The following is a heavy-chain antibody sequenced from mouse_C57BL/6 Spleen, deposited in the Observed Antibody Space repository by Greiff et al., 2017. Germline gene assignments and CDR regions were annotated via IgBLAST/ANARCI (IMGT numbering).Heavy chain of an antibody. D-gene: IGHD2-4*01. CDR2: ISSGGGYS. V-gene: IGHV5-9-1*02. CDR1: GFTFSSYA. Sequence: EVKLVESGEGLMKPGGSLKLSCAASGFTFSSYAMSWVRQTPEKRLEWVAYISSGGGYSYYADTVKGRITISRDNARNTLYLQMSSLKSEDTAMYYCTRDAIYYDYSWYVDVWGTGTTVTVAS. CDR3: TRDAIYYDYSWYVDV. J-gene: IGHJ1*03.